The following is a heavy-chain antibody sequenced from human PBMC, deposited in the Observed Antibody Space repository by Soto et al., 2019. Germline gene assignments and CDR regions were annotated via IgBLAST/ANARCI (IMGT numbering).Heavy chain of an antibody. CDR3: ARVGTVTAFDC. J-gene: IGHJ4*02. CDR1: GGSLSSGDYY. Sequence: QVQLQESGPGLVKPSQTLSLTCAVSGGSLSSGDYYWTWIRQHPGKGLEWIGYIYYTGSADYNPSLKSRVTMSVDTSKDQFSLKLNSVTAADTAVYYCARVGTVTAFDCWGQGTLVTVSS. V-gene: IGHV4-31*11. D-gene: IGHD2-21*02. CDR2: IYYTGSA.